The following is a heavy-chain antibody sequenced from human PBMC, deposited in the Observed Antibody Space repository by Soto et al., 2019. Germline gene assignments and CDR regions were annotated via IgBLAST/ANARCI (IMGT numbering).Heavy chain of an antibody. CDR2: ISARGGSL. D-gene: IGHD5-12*01. V-gene: IGHV3-23*01. CDR3: AKGSIEYSASVDN. Sequence: EVQLLESGGGLVQPGGSLRLSCAASGFSFSSYAMVWVRQAPGKGLEWVAVISARGGSLYFADSVKGRFTISRDNSKNVVSLEMNSLRAEDTAPYFCAKGSIEYSASVDNWGQGTLVVVSS. CDR1: GFSFSSYA. J-gene: IGHJ4*02.